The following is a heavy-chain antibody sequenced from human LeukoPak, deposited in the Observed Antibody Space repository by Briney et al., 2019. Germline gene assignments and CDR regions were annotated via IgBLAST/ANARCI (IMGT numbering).Heavy chain of an antibody. V-gene: IGHV3-23*01. CDR2: FDRGSLDT. J-gene: IGHJ4*02. CDR3: ARRGYESSGPKYYFDH. Sequence: PGGSLRLSCAASGFTLSDYAMTWVRQAPGKGLQWVSLFDRGSLDTYYADSVRGRFTVSRDNDKNTLYLQMNSLRAEDTAVYYCARRGYESSGPKYYFDHWGQGILVTVSS. CDR1: GFTLSDYA. D-gene: IGHD3-22*01.